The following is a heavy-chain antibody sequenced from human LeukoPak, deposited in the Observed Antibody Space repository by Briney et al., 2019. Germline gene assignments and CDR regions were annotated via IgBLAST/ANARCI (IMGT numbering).Heavy chain of an antibody. CDR2: IWYDGSNK. J-gene: IGHJ4*02. CDR1: GFTFSSYG. V-gene: IGHV3-33*01. D-gene: IGHD3-22*01. CDR3: ARGLFWLNSSGYLGF. Sequence: GGSLRLSCAASGFTFSSYGMHWVRQAPGKGLEWVAVIWYDGSNKYYADSVKGRFTISRDNSKNTLYLQMNSLRAEDTAVYYCARGLFWLNSSGYLGFWGQGTLVTVSS.